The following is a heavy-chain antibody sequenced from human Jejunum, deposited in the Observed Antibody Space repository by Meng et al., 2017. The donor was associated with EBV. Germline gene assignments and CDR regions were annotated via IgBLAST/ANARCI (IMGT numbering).Heavy chain of an antibody. CDR2: IYYPGTT. D-gene: IGHD1-1*01. V-gene: IGHV4-28*01. CDR3: AKRMPGTGFDY. Sequence: PLPQSGPGLVKPSDPPSLTCAFSCYSMSHSTWWGCIRPPPGKGLALIGYIYYPGTTYYNPSLKSRVTMSIDTSKNHFSLKLTSVTTMDTAVYYCAKRMPGTGFDYWGQGTLVTVSS. J-gene: IGHJ4*02. CDR1: CYSMSHSTW.